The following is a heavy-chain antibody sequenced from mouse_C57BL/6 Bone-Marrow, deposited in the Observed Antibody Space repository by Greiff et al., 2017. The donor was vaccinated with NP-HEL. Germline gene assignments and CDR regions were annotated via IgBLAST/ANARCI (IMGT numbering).Heavy chain of an antibody. J-gene: IGHJ2*01. V-gene: IGHV1-63*01. D-gene: IGHD2-1*01. CDR1: GYTFTNYW. Sequence: QVLLQQSGAELVRPGTSVKMSCKASGYTFTNYWIGWAKQRPGHGLEWIGDIYPGGGYTNYNEKVKGKATLTADKSSSTAYMQISSLTSEDSAIYYCAREGNCGEFDYWGQGTTLTVSS. CDR2: IYPGGGYT. CDR3: AREGNCGEFDY.